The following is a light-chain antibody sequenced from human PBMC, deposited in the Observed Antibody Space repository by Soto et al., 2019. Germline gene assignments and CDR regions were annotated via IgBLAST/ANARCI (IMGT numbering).Light chain of an antibody. CDR3: QQQGT. V-gene: IGKV3-20*01. Sequence: EIVLTQSPGTLSLSPGERATLSCRASRSLSSSYVVWYQQKPGQAPRLLIYAASRRATSIPDRFSGSGSATEYTLNISRLEPEDFAVYYCQQQGTFGQGTKLEIK. CDR1: RSLSSSY. J-gene: IGKJ2*01. CDR2: AAS.